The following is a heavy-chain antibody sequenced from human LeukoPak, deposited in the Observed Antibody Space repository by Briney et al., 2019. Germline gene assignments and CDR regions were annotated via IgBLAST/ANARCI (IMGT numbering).Heavy chain of an antibody. V-gene: IGHV1-2*06. Sequence: GASVKVSCKASGYTFTGYYMHWVRQAPGQGLEWMGRINPNSGGTNYAQKLQGRVTMTTDTSTSTAYMGLRSLRSDDTAVYYCARESYCSSTSCYSDYYYYGMDVWGQGTTVTVSS. CDR3: ARESYCSSTSCYSDYYYYGMDV. CDR1: GYTFTGYY. CDR2: INPNSGGT. D-gene: IGHD2-2*01. J-gene: IGHJ6*02.